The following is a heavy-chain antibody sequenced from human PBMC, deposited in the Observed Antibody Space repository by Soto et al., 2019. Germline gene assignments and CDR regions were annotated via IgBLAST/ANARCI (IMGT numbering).Heavy chain of an antibody. CDR3: ARLIAARRTDWFDP. J-gene: IGHJ5*02. V-gene: IGHV1-8*01. D-gene: IGHD6-6*01. CDR2: MNPNSGNT. CDR1: GYTFTSYD. Sequence: QVQLVQSGAEVKKPGASVKVSCKASGYTFTSYDINWVRQATGQGLEWMGWMNPNSGNTGYAQKFQGRVTMTRNTATSTAYMEVSSLRSEDTAVYYCARLIAARRTDWFDPWGQGTLVTVSS.